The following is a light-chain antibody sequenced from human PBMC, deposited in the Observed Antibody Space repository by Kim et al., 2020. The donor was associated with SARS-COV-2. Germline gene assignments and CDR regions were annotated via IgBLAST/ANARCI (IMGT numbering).Light chain of an antibody. V-gene: IGKV3-20*01. Sequence: SPGTSPPRSCGDSQSVSRSYLDWYQPKPGQAPRLLIYGTSIRATAIPDRFSGSGSGTDFTLTISRLEPADFAVYYCQQYDGSPRTFGQGTKVDIK. CDR3: QQYDGSPRT. CDR1: QSVSRSY. J-gene: IGKJ1*01. CDR2: GTS.